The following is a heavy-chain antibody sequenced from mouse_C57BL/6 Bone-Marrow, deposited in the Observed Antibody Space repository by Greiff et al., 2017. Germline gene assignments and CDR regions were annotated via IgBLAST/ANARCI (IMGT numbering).Heavy chain of an antibody. CDR1: GYSITSGYY. Sequence: EVKVEESGPGLVKPSQSLSLTGSVTGYSITSGYYWNWIRQFPGNKLEWMGYISYEGSNNYNPSLKNRISITRDTSKNQFFLKLNSVTTEDTATYYCARDGFYYDYDVAWFAYWGQGTLVTVSA. D-gene: IGHD2-4*01. CDR2: ISYEGSN. J-gene: IGHJ3*01. CDR3: ARDGFYYDYDVAWFAY. V-gene: IGHV3-6*01.